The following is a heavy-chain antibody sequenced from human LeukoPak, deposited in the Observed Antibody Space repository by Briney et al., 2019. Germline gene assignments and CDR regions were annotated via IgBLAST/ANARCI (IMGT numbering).Heavy chain of an antibody. Sequence: QPGGSLRLSCAISGFPFSSYAMSWVRQAPGKGLEWVSATRGDGGSAFYADSVQGRFTISRDNSKNTLYLQMNSLRAEDTAIYYCAKDLVVGATYFDYWGQGTLVTVSS. CDR1: GFPFSSYA. CDR3: AKDLVVGATYFDY. J-gene: IGHJ4*02. D-gene: IGHD1-26*01. CDR2: TRGDGGSA. V-gene: IGHV3-23*01.